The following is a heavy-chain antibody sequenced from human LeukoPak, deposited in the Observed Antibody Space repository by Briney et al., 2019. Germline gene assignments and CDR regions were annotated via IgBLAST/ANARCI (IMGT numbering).Heavy chain of an antibody. CDR2: IKQDGSEK. V-gene: IGHV3-7*01. J-gene: IGHJ4*02. CDR1: GFTFSSYW. CDR3: ARVPYVWGSYRHKGYFDY. D-gene: IGHD3-16*02. Sequence: GGSLRLSCAASGFTFSSYWMSWVRQAPGKGLEWVANIKQDGSEKYYVDSVKGRFTISRDNAKNSLYLQMNSLRAEDTAVCYCARVPYVWGSYRHKGYFDYWGQGTLVTVSS.